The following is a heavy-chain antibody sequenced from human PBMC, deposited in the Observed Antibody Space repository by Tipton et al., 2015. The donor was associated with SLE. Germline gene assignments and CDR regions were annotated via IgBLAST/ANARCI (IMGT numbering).Heavy chain of an antibody. V-gene: IGHV4-30-4*08. CDR3: ARGSTTVKPYWYFDL. CDR2: IYYSGST. CDR1: GGSISSGDYY. J-gene: IGHJ2*01. Sequence: TLSLTCTVSGGSISSGDYYWSRIRQPPGKGLEWIGYIYYSGSTYYNPSLKSRVTISVDTSKNQFSLKLSSVTAADTAVYYCARGSTTVKPYWYFDLWGHGTLVTVSP. D-gene: IGHD4-17*01.